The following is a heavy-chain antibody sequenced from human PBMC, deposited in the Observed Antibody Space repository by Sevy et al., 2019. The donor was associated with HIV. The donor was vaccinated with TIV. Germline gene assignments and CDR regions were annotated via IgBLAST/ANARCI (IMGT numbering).Heavy chain of an antibody. J-gene: IGHJ4*02. V-gene: IGHV1-8*01. CDR1: GYTFTSYD. Sequence: ASVKVSCKASGYTFTSYDINWVRQATGQGLEWVGWMNPNRGNTGYSQKFQGRVTMTRNTSISTAYMELRSLTSEDTAVYYCARGHGSGWRYYLDYWGQGTLVTVSS. CDR3: ARGHGSGWRYYLDY. CDR2: MNPNRGNT. D-gene: IGHD6-19*01.